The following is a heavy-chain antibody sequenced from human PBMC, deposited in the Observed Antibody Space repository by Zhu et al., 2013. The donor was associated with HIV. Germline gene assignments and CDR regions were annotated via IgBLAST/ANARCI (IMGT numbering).Heavy chain of an antibody. V-gene: IGHV4-30-4*01. J-gene: IGHJ3*01. CDR1: GGSISSDNHY. CDR2: IYHSGIT. D-gene: IGHD3-10*01. Sequence: QVQLQESGPGLVKPSQTLSLTCTVSGGSISSDNHYWSWIRQPPGKGLEWIGHIYHSGITYYNPSFESRLTISVDTSENQFSLKLNSVTAADTAVYFCARRLLWFGDLHDAFDLWAKGQWSPSLQ. CDR3: ARRLLWFGDLHDAFDL.